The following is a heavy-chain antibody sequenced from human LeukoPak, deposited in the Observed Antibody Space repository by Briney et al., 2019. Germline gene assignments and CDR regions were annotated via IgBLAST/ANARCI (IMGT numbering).Heavy chain of an antibody. CDR2: IIPIFGTA. CDR1: GGTFSIYA. J-gene: IGHJ4*02. D-gene: IGHD6-13*01. Sequence: ASVKVSFKASGGTFSIYAISWVRQAPGQGLEWMGGIIPIFGTANYAQKFQGRVTITADKSTSTAYMELSSLRSEDTAVYYCARGAGYSSSWYVDFDYWGQGTLVTVSS. CDR3: ARGAGYSSSWYVDFDY. V-gene: IGHV1-69*06.